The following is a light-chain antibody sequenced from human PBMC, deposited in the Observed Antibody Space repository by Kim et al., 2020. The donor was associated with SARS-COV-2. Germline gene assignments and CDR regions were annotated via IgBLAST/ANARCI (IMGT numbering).Light chain of an antibody. J-gene: IGLJ3*02. CDR3: LLSFSGIRV. Sequence: PGETVTLTCASSTGAVTPTHYPYWFQKKPGEVPRTLIFDTGSRHSWTPARFSGSLSGDKAVLTLAGAQPEDDGDYYCLLSFSGIRVFGGGTQLTVL. CDR2: DTG. V-gene: IGLV7-46*01. CDR1: TGAVTPTHY.